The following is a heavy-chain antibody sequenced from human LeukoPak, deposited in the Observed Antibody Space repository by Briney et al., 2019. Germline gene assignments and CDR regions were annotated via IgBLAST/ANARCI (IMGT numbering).Heavy chain of an antibody. CDR1: GGSISSYY. J-gene: IGHJ3*02. V-gene: IGHV4-59*08. D-gene: IGHD6-13*01. CDR2: IYYSGST. CDR3: ARRGSSSWYGAFDI. Sequence: SETLSLTCTVSGGSISSYYWSWIRQPPGKGLEWIGYIYYSGSTNYNPSLKSRVTISVDTSKNQFSLKLSSVTAADTAVYYCARRGSSSWYGAFDIRGQGTMVTVSS.